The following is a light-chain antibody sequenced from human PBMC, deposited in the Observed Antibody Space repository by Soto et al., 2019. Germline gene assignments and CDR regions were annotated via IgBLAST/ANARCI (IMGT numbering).Light chain of an antibody. J-gene: IGLJ2*01. V-gene: IGLV2-14*01. Sequence: QSALTQPASVSGSPGQSITISCTGTSSDIGGYNYVSWYQHHPGKAPKLMIYEVSNRPSGVSHRFSGSKSGNTASLTISGLQAEDEADYYCSSDTSSSTLVFGGGTQLTVL. CDR3: SSDTSSSTLV. CDR1: SSDIGGYNY. CDR2: EVS.